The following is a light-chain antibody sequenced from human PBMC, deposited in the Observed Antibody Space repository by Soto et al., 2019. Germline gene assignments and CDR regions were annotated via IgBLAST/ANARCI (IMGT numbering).Light chain of an antibody. J-gene: IGKJ1*01. CDR1: QSISTY. CDR2: AAS. Sequence: DIQMTQSPSTLSASVGDRVTITCWASQSISTYLNWYQQKLGRAPTLLIYAASSLQSGVPSRFSGGGSGTDFTLTISSLQPEDFAMYFCQQRYSSPRTFGQCTKVDSK. CDR3: QQRYSSPRT. V-gene: IGKV1-39*01.